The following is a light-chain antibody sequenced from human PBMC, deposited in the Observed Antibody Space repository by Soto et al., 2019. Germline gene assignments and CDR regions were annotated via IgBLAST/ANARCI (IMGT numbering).Light chain of an antibody. CDR1: SGHSSYA. CDR2: LNSDGSH. J-gene: IGLJ3*02. Sequence: QSVLTQAPSASASLGASVKLTCTLSSGHSSYAIAWHQQHPKKGPRFLMKLNSDGSHNKGDGIPDRFSGSSSGTERYLTISNLQSEDEADYYCQTWGTGVWVFGGGTQLTVL. V-gene: IGLV4-69*01. CDR3: QTWGTGVWV.